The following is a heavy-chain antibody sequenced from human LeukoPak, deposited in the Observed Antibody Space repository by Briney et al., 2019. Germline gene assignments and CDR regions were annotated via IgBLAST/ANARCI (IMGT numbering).Heavy chain of an antibody. J-gene: IGHJ2*01. D-gene: IGHD6-19*01. Sequence: PSETLSLTCTVSGYSISSGYYWGWIRQPPGKGLEWIGYIYYSGSTNYNPSLKSRVTISVDTSKNQFSLKLSSVTAADTAVYYCARRYSSGWSKGYFDLWGRGTQVTVSS. CDR3: ARRYSSGWSKGYFDL. CDR2: IYYSGST. CDR1: GYSISSGYY. V-gene: IGHV4-61*01.